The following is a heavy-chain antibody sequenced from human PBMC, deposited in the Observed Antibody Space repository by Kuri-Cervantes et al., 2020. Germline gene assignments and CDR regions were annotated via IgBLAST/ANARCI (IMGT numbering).Heavy chain of an antibody. J-gene: IGHJ5*02. CDR1: GFRLSDYS. CDR3: VRDYSSGWYRFDP. Sequence: GESLKISCAASGFRLSDYSMNWVRRAPGKGLEWVSYISSGATSIYYADSVKGRFTISRDIAENSLYLQMNSLRPEDTAVYYCVRDYSSGWYRFDPWGQGTLVTVSS. V-gene: IGHV3-48*01. CDR2: ISSGATSI. D-gene: IGHD6-19*01.